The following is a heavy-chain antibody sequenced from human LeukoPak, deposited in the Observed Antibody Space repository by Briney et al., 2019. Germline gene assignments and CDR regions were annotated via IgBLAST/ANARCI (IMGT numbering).Heavy chain of an antibody. Sequence: GGSLRLSCAASGFSFFTYNMNWVRQAPGQGLEWVSSISNSRSYIYYADSVKGRFTISRDNAKGSLYLQMNSLRAEDTAVYYYARRGVGDGYYYYGMDVWGQGTTVTVSS. V-gene: IGHV3-21*01. J-gene: IGHJ6*02. CDR1: GFSFFTYN. D-gene: IGHD2-21*02. CDR3: ARRGVGDGYYYYGMDV. CDR2: ISNSRSYI.